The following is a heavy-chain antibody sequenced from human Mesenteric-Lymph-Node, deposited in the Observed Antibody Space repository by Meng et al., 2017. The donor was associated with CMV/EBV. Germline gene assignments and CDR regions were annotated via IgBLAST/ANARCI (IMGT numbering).Heavy chain of an antibody. CDR3: ARDVWGAGGY. J-gene: IGHJ4*02. Sequence: GESLKISCAASGFTVSSNYMSWVRQAPGKGLKWVSVIYTGGTTYYADSVKGRFTISRDNSENTLYLQMHSLRAEDTAVYYCARDVWGAGGYWGQGTLVTVSS. D-gene: IGHD3-16*01. CDR1: GFTVSSNY. V-gene: IGHV3-66*02. CDR2: IYTGGTT.